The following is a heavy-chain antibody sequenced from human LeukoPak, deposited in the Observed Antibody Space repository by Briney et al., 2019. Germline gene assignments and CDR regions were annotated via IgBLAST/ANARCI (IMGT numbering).Heavy chain of an antibody. Sequence: GGSLRLSCAASGSTFSDYYMGWIRQAPGKGLEWISYISSSGYTNYADSVKGRFTISRDNAKNSLYLQMNSLRAENTAVYYCASPAAGTNSDFWGQGTLVTVSS. J-gene: IGHJ4*02. CDR1: GSTFSDYY. CDR3: ASPAAGTNSDF. V-gene: IGHV3-11*03. D-gene: IGHD6-13*01. CDR2: ISSSGYT.